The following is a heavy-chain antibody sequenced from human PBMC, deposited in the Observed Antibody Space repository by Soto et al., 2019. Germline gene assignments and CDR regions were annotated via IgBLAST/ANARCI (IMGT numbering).Heavy chain of an antibody. J-gene: IGHJ4*02. CDR3: ARGIVGATYFDY. Sequence: QVQLQESGPGLVKPSETLSLTCTVSGGSVSSGSYYWSWIRQPPGKGLEWIGYIYYSGSTNYNPSLKSRVTLSVDTSKNQFSLKLSSVTAADTAVYYCARGIVGATYFDYWGQGTLVTVSS. CDR2: IYYSGST. V-gene: IGHV4-61*01. D-gene: IGHD1-26*01. CDR1: GGSVSSGSYY.